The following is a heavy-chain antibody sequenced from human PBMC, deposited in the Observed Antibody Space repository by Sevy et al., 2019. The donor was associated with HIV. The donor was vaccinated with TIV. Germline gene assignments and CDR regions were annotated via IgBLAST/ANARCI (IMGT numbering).Heavy chain of an antibody. CDR2: IYPEDSDT. CDR1: GYSFTSYW. CDR3: ERPAGFYDTSGYSFIDS. D-gene: IGHD3-22*01. J-gene: IGHJ4*02. Sequence: GESLKISCKGSGYSFTSYWIAWVRQMPGKGLEWMGIIYPEDSDTRYGPSFQGQVTFSADKSINTAYLQWSSLKASDKAMYYCERPAGFYDTSGYSFIDSWGQGTLVTVSS. V-gene: IGHV5-51*01.